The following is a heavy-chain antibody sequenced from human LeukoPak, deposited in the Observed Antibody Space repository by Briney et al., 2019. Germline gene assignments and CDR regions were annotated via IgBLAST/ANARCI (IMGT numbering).Heavy chain of an antibody. D-gene: IGHD3-10*01. J-gene: IGHJ4*02. V-gene: IGHV4-61*08. CDR1: GGSISSGGYS. CDR3: ARLLYYSGSGNFDF. Sequence: SETLSLTCAVSGGSISSGGYSWSWTRQAPGKGLEWIGYIYYSGSTNYNPSLRSRVTMSADTSKNQFSLKLSSVTAADTAVYYCARLLYYSGSGNFDFWGQGILVTVSS. CDR2: IYYSGST.